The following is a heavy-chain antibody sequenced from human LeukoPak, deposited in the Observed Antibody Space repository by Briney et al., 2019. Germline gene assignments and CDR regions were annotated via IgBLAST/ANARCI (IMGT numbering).Heavy chain of an antibody. D-gene: IGHD3-3*01. CDR2: IKQDGGEQ. CDR3: ASVWWSGYFRYDY. Sequence: GGSLRLSCAASGFTFSSYWMSWVRQAPGKGLEWVANIKQDGGEQSYVDSVKGRFTISRNNAKHSLFLQMNRLRAEDTAVYYCASVWWSGYFRYDYWGQGTLVTVYS. V-gene: IGHV3-7*01. J-gene: IGHJ4*02. CDR1: GFTFSSYW.